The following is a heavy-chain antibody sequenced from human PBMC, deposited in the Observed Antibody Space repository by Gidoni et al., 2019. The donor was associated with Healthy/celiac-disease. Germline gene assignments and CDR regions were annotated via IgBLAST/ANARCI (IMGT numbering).Heavy chain of an antibody. J-gene: IGHJ4*02. CDR3: AKENGKQLVYFDY. CDR2: SSGMGGST. D-gene: IGHD6-6*01. V-gene: IGHV3-23*01. CDR1: GFTLSSYA. Sequence: EVQLLASGGGLVQPGGYLSLSCAASGFTLSSYAISCVRQAPGKGLEWVSASSGMGGSTYYADPVNGLLTISRDNSKNTLYLQMNSLRAEDTAVYYCAKENGKQLVYFDYWDQGTLVTVSS.